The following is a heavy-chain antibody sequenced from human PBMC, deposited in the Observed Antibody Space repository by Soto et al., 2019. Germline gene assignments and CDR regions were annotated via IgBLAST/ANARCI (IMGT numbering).Heavy chain of an antibody. Sequence: ASVKVSCKASGYTFTGYYMHWVRQAPGPGLEWMGWINPNSGGTNYAQKFQGRVTMTRDTSISTAYMELSRLRSDDTAVYYCAGDRTYYDILTGYYGRFDPWGQGTLVTVSS. V-gene: IGHV1-2*02. CDR3: AGDRTYYDILTGYYGRFDP. CDR2: INPNSGGT. D-gene: IGHD3-9*01. CDR1: GYTFTGYY. J-gene: IGHJ5*02.